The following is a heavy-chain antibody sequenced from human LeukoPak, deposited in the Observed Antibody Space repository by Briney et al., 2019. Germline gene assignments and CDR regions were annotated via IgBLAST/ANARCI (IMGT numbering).Heavy chain of an antibody. Sequence: GGSLRLSCAASGFTVSSNYMSWVRQAPGKGLEWVSVIYSGGSTYYADSVKGRFTISRDNSKNTLYLQMNSLRAEDTAVYYCAKAEGLIRFLEWSNLDYWGQGTLVTVSS. CDR1: GFTVSSNY. V-gene: IGHV3-53*01. D-gene: IGHD3-3*01. J-gene: IGHJ4*02. CDR2: IYSGGST. CDR3: AKAEGLIRFLEWSNLDY.